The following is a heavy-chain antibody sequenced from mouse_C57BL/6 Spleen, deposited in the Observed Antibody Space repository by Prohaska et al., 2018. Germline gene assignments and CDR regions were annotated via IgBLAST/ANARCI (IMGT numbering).Heavy chain of an antibody. J-gene: IGHJ2*01. V-gene: IGHV14-4*01. D-gene: IGHD1-1*01. CDR2: IDPENSDT. CDR3: TTGITTVVATRLDY. Sequence: EVQLQQSGAELVKPGASVKLSCTASGFNIIDYYMHWVKQRPEPGMEWIGWIDPENSDTEYASKFQGKATITADTSSNTAYLQLSSLTSEDTAVYYCTTGITTVVATRLDYWGQGTNLTVSS. CDR1: GFNIIDYY.